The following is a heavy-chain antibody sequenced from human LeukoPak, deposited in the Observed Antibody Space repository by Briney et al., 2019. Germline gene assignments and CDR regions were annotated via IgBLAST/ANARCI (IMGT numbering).Heavy chain of an antibody. CDR3: ARAASTTGTTDLYYFDY. J-gene: IGHJ4*02. V-gene: IGHV4-39*07. CDR2: IYYSGST. D-gene: IGHD1-1*01. CDR1: GGSISSSSYY. Sequence: SETLSLTCTVSGGSISSSSYYWGWIRQPPGKGLEWIGIIYYSGSTYYNPSLKSRVTISVDTSKNQFSLKLSSVTAADTAVYYCARAASTTGTTDLYYFDYWGQGTLVTVSS.